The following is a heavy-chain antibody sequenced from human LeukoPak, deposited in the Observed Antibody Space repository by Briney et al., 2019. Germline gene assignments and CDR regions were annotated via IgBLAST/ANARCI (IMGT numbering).Heavy chain of an antibody. D-gene: IGHD3-3*01. J-gene: IGHJ5*02. Sequence: SETLSLTCAVYGGSFSGYYWSWIRQPPGKGLEWIGEINHSGSTNYNPSLKSRVTISVDTSKNQSSLKLSSVTAADTAVYYCARGTYYDFWSGYYLPVTNWFDPWGQGTLVTVSS. V-gene: IGHV4-34*01. CDR3: ARGTYYDFWSGYYLPVTNWFDP. CDR2: INHSGST. CDR1: GGSFSGYY.